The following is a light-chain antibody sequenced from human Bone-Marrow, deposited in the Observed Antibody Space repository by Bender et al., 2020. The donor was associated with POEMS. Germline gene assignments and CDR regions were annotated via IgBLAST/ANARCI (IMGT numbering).Light chain of an antibody. V-gene: IGLV2-11*01. CDR3: QSYDSSLSAPVV. J-gene: IGLJ2*01. CDR2: EVN. CDR1: SSDVGGYNF. Sequence: QSALTQPRSVSGSPGQSVTISCTGTSSDVGGYNFVSWYQQHPGQAPKLMIYEVNKRPSGVSNRFSGSKSGNTASLTISGLQAGDEADYFCQSYDSSLSAPVVFGGGTKLTVL.